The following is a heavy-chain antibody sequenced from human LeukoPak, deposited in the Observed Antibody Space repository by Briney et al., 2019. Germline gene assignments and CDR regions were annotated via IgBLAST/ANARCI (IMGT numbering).Heavy chain of an antibody. J-gene: IGHJ4*02. CDR2: INWNGGGT. D-gene: IGHD3-3*01. Sequence: GGSLRLSCAPSGFIFEDYGMHWVRQAPGKGLEWVSGINWNGGGTGYADSVKGRFTISRDNAKNSLYLQMNSLRAEDTALYYCARWGSGYNLFDYWGQGILVTVSS. V-gene: IGHV3-20*04. CDR3: ARWGSGYNLFDY. CDR1: GFIFEDYG.